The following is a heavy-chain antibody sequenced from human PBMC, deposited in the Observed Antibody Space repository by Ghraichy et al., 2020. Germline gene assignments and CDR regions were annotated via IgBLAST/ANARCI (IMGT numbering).Heavy chain of an antibody. V-gene: IGHV1-18*04. CDR3: ARERNGEIWSYQTVYYYYYMDV. J-gene: IGHJ6*03. CDR1: GYTFTSYG. D-gene: IGHD1-26*01. Sequence: ASVKVSCKASGYTFTSYGISWVRQAPGQGLEWMGWISAYNGNTNYAQKLQGRVTMTTDTSTSTAYMELRSLRSDDTAVYYCARERNGEIWSYQTVYYYYYMDVWGKGTTVTVSS. CDR2: ISAYNGNT.